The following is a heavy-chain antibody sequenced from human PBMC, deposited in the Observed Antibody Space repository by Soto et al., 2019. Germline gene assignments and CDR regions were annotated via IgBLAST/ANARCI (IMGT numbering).Heavy chain of an antibody. J-gene: IGHJ4*02. CDR1: GYTFTGYY. CDR3: ARDSVVPTSMYYFDC. Sequence: ASVKVSCKASGYTFTGYYMHWVRQAPGQRLEWMGWINAVNGNTKYSQKFQGRVTITRDTSASTAYMEVSSLTSEDTAMYYCARDSVVPTSMYYFDCWGQGTLVTVSS. V-gene: IGHV1-3*01. CDR2: INAVNGNT. D-gene: IGHD2-2*01.